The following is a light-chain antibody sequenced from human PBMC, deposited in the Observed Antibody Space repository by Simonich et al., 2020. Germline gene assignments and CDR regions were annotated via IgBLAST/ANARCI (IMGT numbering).Light chain of an antibody. V-gene: IGKV2-29*02. CDR3: MQGIHLPIT. Sequence: DIVMTQTPLSLSVTPGQPASISCKSSQSLLHSDGKTYLYWYLQKPGQSPQLLIYEFTRRFSGVPDRFGGSGSGTDFTLKISRVEAEDVGVYYCMQGIHLPITFGQGTRLEIK. J-gene: IGKJ5*01. CDR2: EFT. CDR1: QSLLHSDGKTY.